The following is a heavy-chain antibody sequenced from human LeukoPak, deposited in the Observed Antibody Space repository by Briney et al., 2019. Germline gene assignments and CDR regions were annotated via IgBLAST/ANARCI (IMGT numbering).Heavy chain of an antibody. V-gene: IGHV4-59*01. Sequence: PSETLSLTCAVSGGSISSYYWSWIRQPPGKGLEWIGYIYYSGSTDYNPSLKSRVTISVDTSKNKFSLKLSSVTAADPAVYYCARETGPNYFDYWGQGTLVTVSS. CDR1: GGSISSYY. J-gene: IGHJ4*02. CDR2: IYYSGST. CDR3: ARETGPNYFDY.